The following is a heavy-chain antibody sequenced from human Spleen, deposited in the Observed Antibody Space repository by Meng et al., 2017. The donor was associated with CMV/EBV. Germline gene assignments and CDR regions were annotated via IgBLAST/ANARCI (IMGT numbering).Heavy chain of an antibody. CDR2: ISFDGTNK. V-gene: IGHV3-30*04. D-gene: IGHD6-6*01. J-gene: IGHJ4*02. CDR1: GFTFSRYA. Sequence: GGSLRLSCAASGFTFSRYAIHWVRQSPGKGLEWVALISFDGTNKYYADSVKGRFTISRDKSKNMLDLQMNSLRAEDTAVYYCARAGIPYSSSSLTGYWGQGTLVTVSS. CDR3: ARAGIPYSSSSLTGY.